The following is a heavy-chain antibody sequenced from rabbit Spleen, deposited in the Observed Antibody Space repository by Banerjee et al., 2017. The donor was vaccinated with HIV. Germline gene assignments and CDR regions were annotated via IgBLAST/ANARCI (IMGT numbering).Heavy chain of an antibody. CDR1: GFDFSDYG. D-gene: IGHD4-1*01. J-gene: IGHJ4*01. Sequence: QEQLVESGGGLVQPEGSLTLTCKASGFDFSDYGVSWVRQAPGKGLECIACIYGGVIGSTYYATWAKGRFTISKTSSTTLTLQMTSLTAADTAAYFCARDGYSRGWGIVLYYFNLWGPGTLVTVS. CDR3: ARDGYSRGWGIVLYYFNL. CDR2: IYGGVIGST. V-gene: IGHV1S45*01.